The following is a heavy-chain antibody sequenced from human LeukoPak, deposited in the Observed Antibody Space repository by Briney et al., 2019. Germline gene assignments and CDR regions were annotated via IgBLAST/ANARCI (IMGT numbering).Heavy chain of an antibody. V-gene: IGHV3-23*01. J-gene: IGHJ4*02. CDR2: ISGSGGST. CDR3: AKDLWFGELSSCY. CDR1: GFTFSSYA. Sequence: GGSLRLSCAASGFTFSSYAMSWVRQAPAKGLEWVSAISGSGGSTYYADSVKGRFTISRDNSKNTLYLQMNSLRAEDTAVYYCAKDLWFGELSSCYWGQGTLVTVSS. D-gene: IGHD3-10*01.